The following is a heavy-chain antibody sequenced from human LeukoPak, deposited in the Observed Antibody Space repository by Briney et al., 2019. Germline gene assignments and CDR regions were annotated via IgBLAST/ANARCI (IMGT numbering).Heavy chain of an antibody. CDR1: GGSISSYY. CDR3: ARIGNGYFDY. CDR2: IYYSGST. J-gene: IGHJ4*02. D-gene: IGHD4-23*01. Sequence: PSETLSLTCTVSGGSISSYYWSWIRQPPGKGLEGIGYIYYSGSTNYNPSLKSRVTISVDTSKNQFSLKLSSVTAADTAVYYCARIGNGYFDYWGQGTLVTVSS. V-gene: IGHV4-59*01.